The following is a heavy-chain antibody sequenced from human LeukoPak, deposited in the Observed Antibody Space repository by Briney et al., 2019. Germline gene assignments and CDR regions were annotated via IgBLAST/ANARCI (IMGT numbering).Heavy chain of an antibody. J-gene: IGHJ4*02. CDR1: GGSISGSSYY. CDR2: IYYSGST. D-gene: IGHD3-22*01. Sequence: SETLSLTCTVSGGSISGSSYYWGWIRQPPGKGLEWIGSIYYSGSTYYNPSLKSRVTISVDTSKNQFSLKLNSVTAADTAVYYCARWDSSSQLFDYWGQGTLVTVSS. V-gene: IGHV4-39*01. CDR3: ARWDSSSQLFDY.